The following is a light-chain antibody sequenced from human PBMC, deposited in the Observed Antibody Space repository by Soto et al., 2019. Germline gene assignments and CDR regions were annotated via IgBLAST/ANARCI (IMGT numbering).Light chain of an antibody. J-gene: IGKJ1*01. CDR2: DAS. V-gene: IGKV1-27*01. CDR1: QGISNY. Sequence: DIQMTQSPSSLSASVGDRVAITCRASQGISNYLAWYQQKPGKVPKLLIYDASTLQSGVPSRFSGSRSGTDFTLTIDSLQPEDVATYYCQKYNTAPPTFDQGTKVEIK. CDR3: QKYNTAPPT.